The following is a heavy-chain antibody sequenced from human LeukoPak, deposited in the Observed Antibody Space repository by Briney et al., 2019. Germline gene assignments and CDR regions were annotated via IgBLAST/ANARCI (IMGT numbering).Heavy chain of an antibody. J-gene: IGHJ4*02. CDR3: ARRTCSSTSCHYYFDY. CDR2: ISAYNGDT. D-gene: IGHD2-2*01. Sequence: VKVSCKASGYTFTSYGISWVRQAPGQGLEWMGWISAYNGDTNYAQKLQGRVTMTTDTSTSTAYMELRSLRSDDTAVYYCARRTCSSTSCHYYFDYWGQGTLVTVSS. V-gene: IGHV1-18*01. CDR1: GYTFTSYG.